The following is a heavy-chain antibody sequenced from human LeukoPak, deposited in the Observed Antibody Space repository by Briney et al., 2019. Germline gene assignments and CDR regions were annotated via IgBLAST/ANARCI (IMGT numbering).Heavy chain of an antibody. CDR1: GGSISSSGYY. D-gene: IGHD1-26*01. Sequence: SETLSLTCTVSGGSISSSGYYWGWIRQPPGKGLEWIGSVYYGGSTYYNSSLKSRVTISVDISKNQFSLNVSPVTAADTAVYYCARHVGATNNFDYWGQGTLVTVSS. J-gene: IGHJ4*02. CDR3: ARHVGATNNFDY. V-gene: IGHV4-39*01. CDR2: VYYGGST.